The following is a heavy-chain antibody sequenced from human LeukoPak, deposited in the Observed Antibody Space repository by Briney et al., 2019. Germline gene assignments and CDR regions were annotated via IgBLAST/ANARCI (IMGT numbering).Heavy chain of an antibody. V-gene: IGHV3-48*03. CDR1: GFDFGAYE. J-gene: IGHJ4*02. Sequence: PGGSLRLSCAASGFDFGAYEMNWVRQAPGKGLEWVAYFAGSDTTKYYADSVRGRFTISRDNAKNSLYLQMNSLRAEDMALYYCTTLGYHLDSWGQGTLVTVSS. CDR3: TTLGYHLDS. CDR2: FAGSDTTK. D-gene: IGHD3-22*01.